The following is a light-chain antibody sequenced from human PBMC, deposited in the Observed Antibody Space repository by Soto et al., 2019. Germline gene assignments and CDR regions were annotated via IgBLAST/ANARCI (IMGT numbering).Light chain of an antibody. CDR2: DNT. V-gene: IGLV1-40*01. J-gene: IGLJ7*01. Sequence: HSVLTQPPAVSGAPGQTISISCTGSSSNIGAGYDVHWYQQLPRTAPNLLIFDNTNRHSGVPDRFSGSKSVASAYLAISGLQAADEADYYCQSYDHSLRIYVFGSGTQLTVL. CDR1: SSNIGAGYD. CDR3: QSYDHSLRIYV.